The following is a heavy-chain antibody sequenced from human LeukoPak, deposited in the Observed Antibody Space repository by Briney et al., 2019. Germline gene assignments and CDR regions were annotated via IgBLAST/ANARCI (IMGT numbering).Heavy chain of an antibody. CDR2: ISYDGSDK. CDR1: GFTFRSYG. Sequence: GGSLRLSCAASGFTFRSYGMHWVRQTPGKGLEWVAFISYDGSDKYYADSVKGRFTISRDNSKNTLYLQMNSLRAEDTAVYYCAKTYSSSWYGAFDIWGQGTMVTVSS. V-gene: IGHV3-30*18. D-gene: IGHD6-13*01. J-gene: IGHJ3*02. CDR3: AKTYSSSWYGAFDI.